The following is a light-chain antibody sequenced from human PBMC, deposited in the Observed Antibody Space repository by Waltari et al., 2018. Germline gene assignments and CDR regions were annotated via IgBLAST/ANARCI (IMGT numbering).Light chain of an antibody. CDR3: ETWDNSLSAGV. V-gene: IGLV1-51*01. J-gene: IGLJ2*01. CDR2: DNN. Sequence: QSVLTQPPSVSAAPGQKVTVSCSGSNSNIGNNYVSWYQQVPGKAPKLLIYDNNKRPSAIPDRFSGPKSGTSATLAITGLQTGDEADYYCETWDNSLSAGVFGGGTKLTVL. CDR1: NSNIGNNY.